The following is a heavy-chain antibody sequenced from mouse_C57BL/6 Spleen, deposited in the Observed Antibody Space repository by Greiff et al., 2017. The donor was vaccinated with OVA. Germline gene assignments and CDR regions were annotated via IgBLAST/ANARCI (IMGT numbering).Heavy chain of an antibody. CDR2: INPSNGGT. Sequence: QVQLKQPGTELVKPGASVKLSCKASGYTFTSYWMHWVKQRPGQGLEWIGNINPSNGGTNYNEKFKSKATLTVDKSSSTAYMQLSSLTSEDSAVYYCARWGMVRTLFDYWGQGTTLTVSS. V-gene: IGHV1-53*01. J-gene: IGHJ2*01. CDR1: GYTFTSYW. D-gene: IGHD2-2*01. CDR3: ARWGMVRTLFDY.